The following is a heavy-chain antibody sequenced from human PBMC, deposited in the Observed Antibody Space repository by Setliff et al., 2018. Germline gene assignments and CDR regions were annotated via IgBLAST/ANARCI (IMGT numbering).Heavy chain of an antibody. J-gene: IGHJ4*02. CDR3: ARSPSSGAYWNPRPFYSDY. V-gene: IGHV4-4*08. Sequence: SETLSLTCTVSGGSISSYYWSWIRQPPGKGLEWIGYIYTSGSTNYNPSLKSRVTISVDTSKNQFSLKLSSVTAADTALYYCARSPSSGAYWNPRPFYSDYWARGTLVTVSS. CDR2: IYTSGST. CDR1: GGSISSYY. D-gene: IGHD1-26*01.